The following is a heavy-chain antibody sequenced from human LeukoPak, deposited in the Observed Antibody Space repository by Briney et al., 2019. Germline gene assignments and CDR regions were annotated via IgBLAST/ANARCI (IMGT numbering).Heavy chain of an antibody. CDR3: ARGLTYCSSTSCYPSDAFDI. CDR2: IKQDGSEK. D-gene: IGHD2-2*01. Sequence: GGSLRLSCAASGFTFSSYWMSWVRQAPGKGLEWVVNIKQDGSEKYYVDSVKGRFTISRDNAKNSLYLQMNSLRAEDTAVYYCARGLTYCSSTSCYPSDAFDIWGQGTMVTVSS. J-gene: IGHJ3*02. V-gene: IGHV3-7*01. CDR1: GFTFSSYW.